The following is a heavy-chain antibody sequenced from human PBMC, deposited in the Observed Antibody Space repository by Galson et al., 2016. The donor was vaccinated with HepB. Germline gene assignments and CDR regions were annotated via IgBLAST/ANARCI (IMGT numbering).Heavy chain of an antibody. CDR1: GFIFSNFG. V-gene: IGHV3-33*01. D-gene: IGHD4-17*01. CDR3: ARDPLRYGDRHFDY. J-gene: IGHJ4*02. CDR2: MLSDADNK. Sequence: SLRLSCAASGFIFSNFGFHWVRQAPGKGLEWVAVMLSDADNKYYAESVKGRFTISRDNSKNTLYLQMNILRAEDTAVYYCARDPLRYGDRHFDYWGQGTLVTVSS.